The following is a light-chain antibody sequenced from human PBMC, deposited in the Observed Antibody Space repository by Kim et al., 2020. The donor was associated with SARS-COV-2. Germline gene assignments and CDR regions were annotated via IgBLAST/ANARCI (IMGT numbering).Light chain of an antibody. Sequence: GQSITISCTGTNSDIGGYNYVSWYQQHPGKAPKLMIHDVTKRPSGVSYRFSGSKSGNTASLTISGLQADDAADYYCSSYTSTKTWVFGGGTKVTVL. CDR2: DVT. CDR1: NSDIGGYNY. J-gene: IGLJ3*02. V-gene: IGLV2-14*03. CDR3: SSYTSTKTWV.